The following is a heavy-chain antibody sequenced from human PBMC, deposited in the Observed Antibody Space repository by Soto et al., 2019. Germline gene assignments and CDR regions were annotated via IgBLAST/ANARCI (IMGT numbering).Heavy chain of an antibody. D-gene: IGHD6-19*01. CDR3: ARGDSSGWYSVHYFDY. Sequence: SETLSLTCTVSGWSISSSSYYWGWIRQPPGKGLEWIGSINHSGSTNYNPSLKSRVTISVDTSKNQFSLKLSSVTAADTAVYYCARGDSSGWYSVHYFDYWGQGTLVTVSS. CDR1: GWSISSSSYY. V-gene: IGHV4-39*07. CDR2: INHSGST. J-gene: IGHJ4*02.